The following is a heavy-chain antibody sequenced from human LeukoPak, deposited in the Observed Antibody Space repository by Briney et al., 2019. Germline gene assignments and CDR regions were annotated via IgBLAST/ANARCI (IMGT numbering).Heavy chain of an antibody. D-gene: IGHD2-2*01. CDR3: VRGYCSSTSCSNYDY. J-gene: IGHJ4*02. Sequence: PSETLSLTCTVSGGSIRSYYWSWIRQSPGKGLEWIGYIYYSGSTNYNPSLKSRVTISVDTSKNQFSLKLSSVTAADTAVYYCVRGYCSSTSCSNYDYWGQGTLVTVSS. CDR2: IYYSGST. V-gene: IGHV4-59*12. CDR1: GGSIRSYY.